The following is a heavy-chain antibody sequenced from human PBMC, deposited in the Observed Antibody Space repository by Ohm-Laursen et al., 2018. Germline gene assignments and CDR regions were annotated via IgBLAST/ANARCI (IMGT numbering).Heavy chain of an antibody. Sequence: GSLRLSCTASGFTLGSHWMSWVRQAPGKGLERVANIRQDGSEIYYVDSVKGRFTISRDNAKSSLYLQMNSLRAEDTAVYYCARSHSGTNGGKFDRWGQGTLVTVSS. CDR2: IRQDGSEI. J-gene: IGHJ4*02. CDR3: ARSHSGTNGGKFDR. CDR1: GFTLGSHW. V-gene: IGHV3-7*01. D-gene: IGHD1-26*01.